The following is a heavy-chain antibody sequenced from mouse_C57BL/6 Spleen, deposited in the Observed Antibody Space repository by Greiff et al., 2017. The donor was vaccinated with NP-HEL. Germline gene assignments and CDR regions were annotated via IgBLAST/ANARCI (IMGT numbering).Heavy chain of an antibody. CDR1: GYTFTDYY. CDR3: ARLGYSNVYYAMDY. V-gene: IGHV1-19*01. J-gene: IGHJ4*01. Sequence: EVQLQQSGPVLVKPGASVKMSCKASGYTFTDYYMNWVKQSHGKSLEWIGVINPYNGGTSYNQKFKGKATLTVDKSSSTAYMELNSLTSEDSAVYYCARLGYSNVYYAMDYWGQGTSVTVSS. CDR2: INPYNGGT. D-gene: IGHD2-5*01.